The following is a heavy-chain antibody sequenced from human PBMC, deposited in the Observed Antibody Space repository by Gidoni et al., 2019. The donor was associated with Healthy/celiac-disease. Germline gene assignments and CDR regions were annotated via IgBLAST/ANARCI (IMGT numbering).Heavy chain of an antibody. CDR1: GGPFSSYA. V-gene: IGHV1-69*01. Sequence: QVQLVQSGAEVQKPGSSVTVSCKASGGPFSSYAISWGRQAPGQGLEWMGGIIPIFGTANYAQKFQGRVTITADESTSTAYMELSSLRSEDTAVYYCARDLSPYSSGWYQVDYWGQGTLVTVSS. D-gene: IGHD6-19*01. J-gene: IGHJ4*02. CDR2: IIPIFGTA. CDR3: ARDLSPYSSGWYQVDY.